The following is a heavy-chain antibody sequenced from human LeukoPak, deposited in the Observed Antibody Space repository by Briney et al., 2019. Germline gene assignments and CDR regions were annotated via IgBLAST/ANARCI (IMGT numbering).Heavy chain of an antibody. Sequence: SETLSLTCAVYGGSFSGYYWSWIRQPPGKGLEWIGEIHYRGATNYDPSLKSRVTISGDSSKNHISLKLNSATAADTAVYYCARGELGHYDIRIKPYHFDSWGQGSLVTVSS. CDR1: GGSFSGYY. V-gene: IGHV4-34*01. CDR2: IHYRGAT. CDR3: ARGELGHYDIRIKPYHFDS. D-gene: IGHD3-22*01. J-gene: IGHJ4*02.